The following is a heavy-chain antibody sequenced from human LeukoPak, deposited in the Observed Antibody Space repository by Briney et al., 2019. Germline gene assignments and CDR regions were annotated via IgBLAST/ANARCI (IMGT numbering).Heavy chain of an antibody. Sequence: GGSLRLSCAASGFTFSSYSMNWVRQAPGKGLEWVSSIRSSSSYIYYADSVKGRFTISRDNAKNSLYLQMNSLRAEDTAVYYCATTPRAMTTVTTGYWGQGTLVTVSS. V-gene: IGHV3-21*01. J-gene: IGHJ4*02. CDR1: GFTFSSYS. D-gene: IGHD4-17*01. CDR3: ATTPRAMTTVTTGY. CDR2: IRSSSSYI.